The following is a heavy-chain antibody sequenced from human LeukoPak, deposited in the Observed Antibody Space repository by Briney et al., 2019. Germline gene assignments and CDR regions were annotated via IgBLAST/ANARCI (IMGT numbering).Heavy chain of an antibody. J-gene: IGHJ4*02. V-gene: IGHV3-64*01. CDR3: ARDFSYGSGFDY. D-gene: IGHD5-18*01. CDR1: GFSISSYA. CDR2: ISNGGGI. Sequence: GGSLRLSCAASGFSISSYALHWVRQAPGKGLQYVSGISNGGGIDYANSVKGRFTISRDNSKNTLYLQVGSLRPEDMAVYYCARDFSYGSGFDYWGQGILVTVSS.